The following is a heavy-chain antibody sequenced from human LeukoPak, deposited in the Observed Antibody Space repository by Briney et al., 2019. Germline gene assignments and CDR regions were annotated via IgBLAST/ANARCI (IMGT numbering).Heavy chain of an antibody. Sequence: GGSLRLSCAASGFTFNNYAMSWVRQVPGKRLEWVSGISGSGGSTYYADSVKGRFTISRDNSKNTLYLQMHSLRAEDTAVYYCARDGGGSYYYYGMDVWGQGTTVTVSS. CDR3: ARDGGGSYYYYGMDV. CDR2: ISGSGGST. D-gene: IGHD1-26*01. V-gene: IGHV3-23*01. J-gene: IGHJ6*02. CDR1: GFTFNNYA.